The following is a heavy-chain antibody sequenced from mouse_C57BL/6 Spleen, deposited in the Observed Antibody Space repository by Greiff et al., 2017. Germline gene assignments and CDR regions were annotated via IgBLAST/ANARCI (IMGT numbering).Heavy chain of an antibody. CDR1: GFSLTRYG. Sequence: VQVVESGPGLVAPSQSLSITCTVSGFSLTRYGVDWVRQPPGKGLEWLGVIWGGGSTNYNSALMSRLSISKDNSKSQVFLKMNSLQTDDTAMYYCAKRRYYGSREGYFDVWGTGTTVTVSS. J-gene: IGHJ1*03. V-gene: IGHV2-9*01. CDR2: IWGGGST. D-gene: IGHD1-1*01. CDR3: AKRRYYGSREGYFDV.